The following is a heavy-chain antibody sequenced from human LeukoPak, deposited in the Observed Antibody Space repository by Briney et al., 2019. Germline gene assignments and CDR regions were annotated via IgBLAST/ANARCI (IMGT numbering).Heavy chain of an antibody. CDR2: ISYDGSNK. CDR1: GFTFSSYA. D-gene: IGHD2-2*02. CDR3: ARERINCSSTSCYTEFDY. V-gene: IGHV3-30-3*01. J-gene: IGHJ4*02. Sequence: GGSLRLSCAASGFTFSSYAMHWVRQAPDKGLEWVAVISYDGSNKYYADSVKGRSTISRDNSKNTLYLQMNSLRAEDTAVYYCARERINCSSTSCYTEFDYWGQGTLVTVSS.